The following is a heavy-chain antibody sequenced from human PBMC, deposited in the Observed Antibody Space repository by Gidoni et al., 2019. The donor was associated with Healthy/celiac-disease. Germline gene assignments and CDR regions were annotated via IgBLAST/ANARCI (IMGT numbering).Heavy chain of an antibody. CDR1: GFSLSTSGVD. J-gene: IGHJ6*02. CDR2: IYWADDN. D-gene: IGHD5-18*01. CDR3: APSRPAMADLYYYYGMDV. Sequence: QITLKESGPTLVKPTQTLTLTCPFSGFSLSTSGVDVGWIRQPPGKALQSLSLIYWADDNRYSPSLKSRLTITKDTSKNQVVLTMTNMHPVDTATYYCAPSRPAMADLYYYYGMDVWGQGTAVTVSS. V-gene: IGHV2-5*02.